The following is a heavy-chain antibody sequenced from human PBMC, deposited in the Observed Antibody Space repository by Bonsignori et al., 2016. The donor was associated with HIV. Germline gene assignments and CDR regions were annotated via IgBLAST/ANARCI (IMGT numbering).Heavy chain of an antibody. V-gene: IGHV5-51*01. D-gene: IGHD3-10*01. CDR1: GYSFTSYW. J-gene: IGHJ3*02. CDR3: ARGLFGRHYGGKAFDI. Sequence: GESLKISCKGSGYSFTSYWIGWVRQMPGKGLEWMGIIYPGDSDTRYSPSFQGQVTISADKSISTAYLQWSSLKASDTAMYYCARGLFGRHYGGKAFDIWGQGTMVTVSS. CDR2: IYPGDSDT.